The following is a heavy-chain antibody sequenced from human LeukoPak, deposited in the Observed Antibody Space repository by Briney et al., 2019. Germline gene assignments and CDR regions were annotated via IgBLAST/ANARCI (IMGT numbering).Heavy chain of an antibody. CDR3: ARDLAAAGRRFDP. CDR1: GYSISSGYY. Sequence: PSETLSLTCTVSGYSISSGYYWGWIRQPPGKGLEWIGSIYHSGSTYYNPSLKSRVTISVDTSKNQFSLKLSSVTAADTAVYYCARDLAAAGRRFDPWGQGTLVTVSS. CDR2: IYHSGST. D-gene: IGHD6-13*01. J-gene: IGHJ5*02. V-gene: IGHV4-38-2*02.